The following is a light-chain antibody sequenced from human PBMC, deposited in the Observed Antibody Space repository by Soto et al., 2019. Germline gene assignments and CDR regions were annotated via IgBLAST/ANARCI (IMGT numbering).Light chain of an antibody. CDR3: QQYNNWPLT. Sequence: EIVLTQSPGTLSLSPGEGASLSCKASQSVYNNYLAWYQQKSGQPPRLLIYDASTRATGFPARFSGSGSGTEFTLTISSLQSEDFAVYYCQQYNNWPLTFGGGTKVDIK. V-gene: IGKV3D-15*01. J-gene: IGKJ4*01. CDR1: QSVYNN. CDR2: DAS.